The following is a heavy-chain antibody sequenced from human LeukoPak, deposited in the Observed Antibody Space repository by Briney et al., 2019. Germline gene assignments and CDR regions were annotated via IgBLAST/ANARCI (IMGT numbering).Heavy chain of an antibody. CDR2: INTNTGNP. D-gene: IGHD5-18*01. Sequence: GASVKVSCKASGYTFTGYYMHWVRQAPGQGLEWMGWINTNTGNPTYAQGFTGRFVFSLDTSVSTAYLQISSLKAEDTAVYYCARVQSVDTAHVDYWGQGTLVTVSS. CDR1: GYTFTGYY. V-gene: IGHV7-4-1*02. CDR3: ARVQSVDTAHVDY. J-gene: IGHJ4*02.